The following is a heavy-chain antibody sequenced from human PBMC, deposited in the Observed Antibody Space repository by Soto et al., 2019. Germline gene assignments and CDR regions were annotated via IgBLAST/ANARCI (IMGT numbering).Heavy chain of an antibody. CDR1: GYTCTGYY. CDR2: INPNSGGT. V-gene: IGHV1-2*02. Sequence: ASVKVSCKASGYTCTGYYMHWVLQAPGQGLEWMGWINPNSGGTNYAQKFQGRVTMTRDTSISTAYMELSRLRSDDTAVYYCARSQAVAGRRGYDYWGQGTLVTVSS. CDR3: ARSQAVAGRRGYDY. J-gene: IGHJ4*02. D-gene: IGHD6-19*01.